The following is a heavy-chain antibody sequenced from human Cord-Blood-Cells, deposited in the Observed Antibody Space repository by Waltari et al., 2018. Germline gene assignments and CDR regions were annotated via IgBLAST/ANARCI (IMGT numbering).Heavy chain of an antibody. CDR1: GFTFSSYG. CDR3: ARDIRLGYFDY. J-gene: IGHJ4*02. V-gene: IGHV3-33*01. D-gene: IGHD3-16*01. CDR2: IWYDGSNK. Sequence: QVQLVESGGGVVQPGRSLRLSCAASGFTFSSYGMHWVRQAPGKGLEWVAVIWYDGSNKYYADSVKGRFTISRDNSKNTLYLQMNSLRAEDTAVYYCARDIRLGYFDYWGQGTLVTVSS.